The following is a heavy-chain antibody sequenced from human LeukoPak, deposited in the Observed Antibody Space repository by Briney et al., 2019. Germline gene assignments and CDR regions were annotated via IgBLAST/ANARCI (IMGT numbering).Heavy chain of an antibody. D-gene: IGHD2-8*01. CDR3: ARDRHCANGVCHSPPGMDV. CDR2: IWFDGKNE. Sequence: PGGSLRLSYAASGFTFSSYGMHWVRQAPGKGLEWVADIWFDGKNEHFADSVKGRFTISRDNSKNTMYLQINSLRAEDTAVYYCARDRHCANGVCHSPPGMDVWGQGTTVTVSS. CDR1: GFTFSSYG. J-gene: IGHJ6*02. V-gene: IGHV3-33*01.